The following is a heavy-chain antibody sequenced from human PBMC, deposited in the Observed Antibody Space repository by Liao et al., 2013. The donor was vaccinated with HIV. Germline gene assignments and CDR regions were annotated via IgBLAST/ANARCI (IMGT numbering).Heavy chain of an antibody. D-gene: IGHD3-22*01. CDR2: IHSRGGS. CDR3: ARGRGTYHYDISGFSRPDTYKYYYMDV. Sequence: QVQLQESGPGLVKPSETLSLTCTVSGGVSGGSVSSYYWSWIRQPAGKALEWIGHIHSRGGSKNNPSLQSRVTMSVDTSKSQFSLRLRSVTAADTAFYYCARGRGTYHYDISGFSRPDTYKYYYMDVWGKGTTVTVS. V-gene: IGHV4-4*07. CDR1: GGSVSSYY. J-gene: IGHJ6*03.